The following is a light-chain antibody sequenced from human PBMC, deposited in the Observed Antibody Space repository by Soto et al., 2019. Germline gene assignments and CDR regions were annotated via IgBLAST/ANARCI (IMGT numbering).Light chain of an antibody. CDR3: SSYTSSSTLLE. CDR2: DVS. Sequence: QYALTQPASVSGSPGQSITISCTGTSSDVGGYNYVSWYQQHPGKAPQLMIYDVSNRPSGVSNRFSGSKSGNTASLTISGRQAEDEADYYCSSYTSSSTLLEFGGGTKLTVL. J-gene: IGLJ3*02. V-gene: IGLV2-14*01. CDR1: SSDVGGYNY.